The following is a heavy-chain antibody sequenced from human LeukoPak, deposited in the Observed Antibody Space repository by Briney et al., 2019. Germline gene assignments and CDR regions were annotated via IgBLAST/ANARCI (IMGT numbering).Heavy chain of an antibody. J-gene: IGHJ4*02. V-gene: IGHV3-66*01. CDR3: AGAGGYSGY. Sequence: GGSLRLSCAVSGFTVSTNHITWVRQAPGKGLECVSVIYGGGSTYYADSVKGRFTISRDSSKNTVYPQMNSLRAEDTAVYYCAGAGGYSGYGSQGTLVTVSS. CDR1: GFTVSTNH. D-gene: IGHD5-12*01. CDR2: IYGGGST.